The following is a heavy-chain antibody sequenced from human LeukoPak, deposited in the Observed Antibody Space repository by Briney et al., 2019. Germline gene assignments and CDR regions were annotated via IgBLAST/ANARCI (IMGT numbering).Heavy chain of an antibody. Sequence: GGSLRLSCAASGFTFSSYGMHWVRQAPGKGLEWVAFIRYDGSNKYYADSVKGRFTISRDNSKNTLYLQMNSLRAEDTAVYYCAKGPYYDFWSGYPIIYYYYMDVWGKGTTVTVS. V-gene: IGHV3-30*02. CDR3: AKGPYYDFWSGYPIIYYYYMDV. J-gene: IGHJ6*03. CDR2: IRYDGSNK. CDR1: GFTFSSYG. D-gene: IGHD3-3*01.